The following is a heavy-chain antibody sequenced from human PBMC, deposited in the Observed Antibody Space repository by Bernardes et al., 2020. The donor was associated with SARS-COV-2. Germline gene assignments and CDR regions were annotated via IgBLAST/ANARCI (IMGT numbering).Heavy chain of an antibody. CDR3: ARDYYSDGRGNWSGSDY. CDR1: GFSLSTPGMR. J-gene: IGHJ4*02. CDR2: IDWDDDK. D-gene: IGHD3-22*01. Sequence: SGPTLVKPTQTLTLTCSFSGFSLSTPGMRVSWIRQPPGKALEWLARIDWDDDKFYSESLRTRLTISKDTSRSRVVLRMTNMDSVDTATYYCARDYYSDGRGNWSGSDYWGQGTLVTVSS. V-gene: IGHV2-70*04.